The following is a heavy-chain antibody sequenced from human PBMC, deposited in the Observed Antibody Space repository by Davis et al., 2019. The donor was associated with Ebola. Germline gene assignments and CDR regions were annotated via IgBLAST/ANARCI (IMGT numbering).Heavy chain of an antibody. D-gene: IGHD5-12*01. CDR2: VSAYKGIT. J-gene: IGHJ5*02. CDR3: ARTKDVVGISADPGWFAP. Sequence: AASVKVSCKASGYTFSFYGISWVRQAPGQGLEWMGWVSAYKGITKYAQTVEGRVTMTTDTATSTAYMELRDLRSDDTAVYYCARTKDVVGISADPGWFAPWGQGTLVTVSS. V-gene: IGHV1-18*01. CDR1: GYTFSFYG.